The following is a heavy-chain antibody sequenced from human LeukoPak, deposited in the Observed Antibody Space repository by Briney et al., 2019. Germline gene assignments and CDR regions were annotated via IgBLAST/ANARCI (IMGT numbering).Heavy chain of an antibody. CDR3: AREYCSGGSCYWGSYYYYMDV. V-gene: IGHV3-30*04. D-gene: IGHD2-15*01. J-gene: IGHJ6*03. Sequence: GRSLRLSCAASGFTFSSYAMHWVRQAPGKGLEWVAVISYDGSNKYHADSVKGRFTISRDNSKNTLYLQMNSLRAEDTAVYYCAREYCSGGSCYWGSYYYYMDVWGKGTTVTVSS. CDR2: ISYDGSNK. CDR1: GFTFSSYA.